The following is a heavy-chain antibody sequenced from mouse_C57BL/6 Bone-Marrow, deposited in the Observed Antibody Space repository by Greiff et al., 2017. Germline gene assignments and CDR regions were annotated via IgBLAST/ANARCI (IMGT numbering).Heavy chain of an antibody. J-gene: IGHJ4*01. CDR3: AILRFMDY. D-gene: IGHD1-1*01. CDR1: GYTFTSYT. Sequence: VQLQQSGAELARPGASVKMSCKASGYTFTSYTMHWVKQRPGQGLEWIGYINPSSGYTKYNQKFKDKATLTADNSSSTAYMQLSSLTSEDSAVYYCAILRFMDYWGQGTSVTVSS. CDR2: INPSSGYT. V-gene: IGHV1-4*01.